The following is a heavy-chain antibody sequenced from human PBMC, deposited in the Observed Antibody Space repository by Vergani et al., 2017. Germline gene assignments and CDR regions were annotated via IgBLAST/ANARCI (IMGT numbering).Heavy chain of an antibody. CDR2: ISGNNYDV. V-gene: IGHV3-21*01. J-gene: IGHJ3*01. CDR3: VRDVRVSRT. Sequence: EVQLMESGGGWAQPGGSLRLSCAASGFIFSDHYMDWVRQAPGKGLEWVSSISGNNYDVYYADSVKGRFTISRDNAKNSLYLDMSSLRAEDTAVYYCVRDVRVSRTWGQGTLVAVSS. CDR1: GFIFSDHY.